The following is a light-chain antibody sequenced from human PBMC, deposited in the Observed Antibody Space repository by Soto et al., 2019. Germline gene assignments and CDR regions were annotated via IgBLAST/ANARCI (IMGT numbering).Light chain of an antibody. CDR2: QDS. CDR3: QAWDRSTGV. CDR1: KLGDKY. J-gene: IGLJ1*01. V-gene: IGLV3-1*01. Sequence: SYELTQPPSVSVSPGQTASITCSGDKLGDKYVCWYHQKPGQSPVLVIYQDSKRPSGIPERFSGSNSGNTATLTISGTQPMDEADYYCQAWDRSTGVFGTWTKLTVL.